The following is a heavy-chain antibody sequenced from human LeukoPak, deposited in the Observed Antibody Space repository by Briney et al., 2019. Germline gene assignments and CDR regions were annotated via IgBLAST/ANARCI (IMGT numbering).Heavy chain of an antibody. J-gene: IGHJ3*02. CDR3: AGDPGYVYAFDI. V-gene: IGHV3-33*01. D-gene: IGHD5-12*01. CDR1: GFTFSSYG. CDR2: IWYDGSNK. Sequence: GGSLRLSCAASGFTFSSYGMHWVRQAPGKGLEWVAVIWYDGSNKYYADSVKGRFTISRDNSKNTLYLQMNSLRAEDTAVYYCAGDPGYVYAFDIWGQGTMVTVSS.